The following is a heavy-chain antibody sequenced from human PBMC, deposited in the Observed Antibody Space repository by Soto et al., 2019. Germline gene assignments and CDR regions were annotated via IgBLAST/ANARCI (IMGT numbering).Heavy chain of an antibody. V-gene: IGHV4-39*01. CDR1: GGSISSSSYY. CDR2: IYYSGST. Sequence: QLQLQELGPGLVKPSETLSLTCTVSGGSISSSSYYWGWIRQPPGKGLEWIGSIYYSGSTYYNPSLKSRVTISVDTSKNQFSLKLSSVTAADTAVYYCASRSMVRGPSDGNGVDYWGQGTLVTVSS. CDR3: ASRSMVRGPSDGNGVDY. J-gene: IGHJ4*02. D-gene: IGHD3-10*01.